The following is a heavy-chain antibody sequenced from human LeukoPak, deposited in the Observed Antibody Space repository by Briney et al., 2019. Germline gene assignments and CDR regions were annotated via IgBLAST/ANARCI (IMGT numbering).Heavy chain of an antibody. CDR3: ARDQLSRGVWFDP. V-gene: IGHV1-2*02. CDR1: GYTFTGYY. J-gene: IGHJ5*02. D-gene: IGHD1-1*01. Sequence: GASVKVSCKASGYTFTGYYMHWVRQAPGQGLEWMGWINPNSGGTNYAQKFQGRVTMTRNTSISTAYMELSSLRSDDTAVYYCARDQLSRGVWFDPWGQGTLVTVSS. CDR2: INPNSGGT.